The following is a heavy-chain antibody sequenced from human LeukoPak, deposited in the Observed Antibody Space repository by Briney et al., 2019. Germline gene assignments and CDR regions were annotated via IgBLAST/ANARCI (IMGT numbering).Heavy chain of an antibody. D-gene: IGHD2-2*01. V-gene: IGHV3-53*01. CDR2: IYSGGST. Sequence: GGSLRLSCAASGFTVSSNYMSWVRQAPGKGLEWVSVIYSGGSTYYADSVKGRFTISRDNSKNTLYLQMNSLRAEDTAVYYCAVGYCSSTSCERGDYWGQGTLVTVSS. CDR1: GFTVSSNY. CDR3: AVGYCSSTSCERGDY. J-gene: IGHJ4*02.